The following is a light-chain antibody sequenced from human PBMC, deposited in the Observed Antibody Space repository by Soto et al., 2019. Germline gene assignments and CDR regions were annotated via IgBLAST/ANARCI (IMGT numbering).Light chain of an antibody. J-gene: IGKJ5*01. Sequence: DIQMTQSPSSVSASVGDRVTITCRASQGISSWLAWYQKKPGKAPKVLIYGASSLQSGVPSRFSGSGSGTDFTLTISSLQPEDFATDYCQQAASFPITFGQGTRLEIK. CDR2: GAS. CDR3: QQAASFPIT. V-gene: IGKV1-12*01. CDR1: QGISSW.